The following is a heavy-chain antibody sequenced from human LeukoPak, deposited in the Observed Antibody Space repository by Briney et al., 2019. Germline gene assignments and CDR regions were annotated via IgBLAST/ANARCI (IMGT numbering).Heavy chain of an antibody. CDR1: GGSISSYY. CDR3: ARVRAYYDILTGPQYYFDY. J-gene: IGHJ4*02. CDR2: IYYSGST. D-gene: IGHD3-9*01. Sequence: SETLSLTCTVSGGSISSYYWSWIRQPPGKGLEWIGYIYYSGSTNYNPSLKSRLTISVDTSKNQFSLKLSSVTAADTAVYYCARVRAYYDILTGPQYYFDYWGQGTLVTVSS. V-gene: IGHV4-59*01.